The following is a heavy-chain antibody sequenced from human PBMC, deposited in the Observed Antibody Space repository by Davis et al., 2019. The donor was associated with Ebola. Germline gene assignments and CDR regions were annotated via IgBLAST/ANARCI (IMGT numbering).Heavy chain of an antibody. D-gene: IGHD3-22*01. Sequence: SGPTLVKPTETLTLTCTVSGFSLSNARMGVSWIRQPPGKALEWLAHIFSNDEKSYSTSLKSRLTISKDTSKSQVVLTMTNMDPVDTATYYCARIYETYYYDSSGYFSIRTIDYWGQGTLVTVSS. J-gene: IGHJ4*02. CDR1: GFSLSNARMG. CDR3: ARIYETYYYDSSGYFSIRTIDY. CDR2: IFSNDEK. V-gene: IGHV2-26*01.